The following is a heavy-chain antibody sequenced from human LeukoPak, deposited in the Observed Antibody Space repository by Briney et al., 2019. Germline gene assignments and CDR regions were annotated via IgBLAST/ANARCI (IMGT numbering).Heavy chain of an antibody. CDR1: GFTFSSYS. V-gene: IGHV3-48*01. J-gene: IGHJ4*02. CDR3: ARALRAYSYGTFDY. D-gene: IGHD5-18*01. Sequence: GWSLRLSCAASGFTFSSYSMNWVRQAPGKGLEWVSYISSSSGTIYYADSVKGRFTISRDNAKNSLYLQMNSLRAGDTAVYYCARALRAYSYGTFDYWGQGTLVTVSS. CDR2: ISSSSGTI.